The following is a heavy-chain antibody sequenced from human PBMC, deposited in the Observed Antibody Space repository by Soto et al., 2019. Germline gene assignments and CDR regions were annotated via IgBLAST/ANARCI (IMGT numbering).Heavy chain of an antibody. V-gene: IGHV3-23*01. CDR2: ISGSGTST. J-gene: IGHJ6*02. Sequence: ESGGGLVQPGGSLRLSCAASGFTFSSYTMTWVRQAPGKGLEWVSTISGSGTSTYYADSVKGRFTISRDNSKNTLYLEMISLRADDTARYYCAKDKTFSYYGIDVWGQGTTVSVSS. CDR3: AKDKTFSYYGIDV. CDR1: GFTFSSYT.